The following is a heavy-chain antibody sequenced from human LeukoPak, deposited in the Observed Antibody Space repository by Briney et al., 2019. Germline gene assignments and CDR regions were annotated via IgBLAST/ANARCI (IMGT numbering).Heavy chain of an antibody. CDR2: ISANGGGT. V-gene: IGHV3-23*01. D-gene: IGHD3-22*01. CDR3: AKATKSIVVDNYFDY. Sequence: PGGSLRLSCAASGFTFSSYSMNWVRQAPGKGLEWVSSISANGGGTYYADSVKGRFTVSRDNSQNTLYLQMNSLRAEDTAVYYCAKATKSIVVDNYFDYWGQGALVTVSS. CDR1: GFTFSSYS. J-gene: IGHJ4*02.